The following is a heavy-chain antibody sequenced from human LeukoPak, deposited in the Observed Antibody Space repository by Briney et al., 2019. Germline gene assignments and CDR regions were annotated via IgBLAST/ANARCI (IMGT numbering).Heavy chain of an antibody. CDR1: GGSISSDDYY. J-gene: IGHJ6*04. Sequence: TSQTLSLTCTVSGGSISSDDYYWSWIRQPPGKGLEWIGYIYYSGSTYYNSSLKSRVTISVDTSKNQFSLKLSSVTAADTAVYYCARGGYGSGSYLKYYYYGMDVWGKGTTVTVSS. CDR2: IYYSGST. CDR3: ARGGYGSGSYLKYYYYGMDV. D-gene: IGHD3-10*01. V-gene: IGHV4-30-4*01.